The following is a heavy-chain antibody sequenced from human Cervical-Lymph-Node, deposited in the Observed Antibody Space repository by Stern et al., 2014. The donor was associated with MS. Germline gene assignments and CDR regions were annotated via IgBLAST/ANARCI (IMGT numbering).Heavy chain of an antibody. D-gene: IGHD2-21*02. CDR1: GGAVSDYY. V-gene: IGHV4-59*02. J-gene: IGHJ2*01. CDR3: ARDPSTTASDWFFDL. Sequence: VQLVESGPGLVKHSETLSLTCTVSGGAVSDYYWTWIRQRPGKGLEWIGYISDTGTTNYNPSLHSRVTITLDTSQNQVSLRLRSVTAADTAVYYCARDPSTTASDWFFDLWGRGSLVTVSS. CDR2: ISDTGTT.